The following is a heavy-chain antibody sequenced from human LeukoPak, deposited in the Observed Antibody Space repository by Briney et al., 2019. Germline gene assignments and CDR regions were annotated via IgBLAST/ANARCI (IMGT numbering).Heavy chain of an antibody. CDR2: ISSSSSTI. Sequence: GGSLRLSCAASGFTFSSYSMTWVRQAPGKGLEWVSYISSSSSTIYYADSVKGRFTISRDNAKNSLYLQMNSLRAEDTAVYYCAREGIGYSYGPDWYFDLWGRGTPVTVSS. CDR1: GFTFSSYS. CDR3: AREGIGYSYGPDWYFDL. J-gene: IGHJ2*01. D-gene: IGHD5-18*01. V-gene: IGHV3-48*01.